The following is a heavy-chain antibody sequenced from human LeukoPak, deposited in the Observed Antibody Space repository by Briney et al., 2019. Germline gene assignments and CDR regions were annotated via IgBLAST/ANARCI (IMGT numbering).Heavy chain of an antibody. CDR2: ISSSSSTI. V-gene: IGHV3-48*01. D-gene: IGHD6-6*01. CDR3: ASEVPYSSSRPPVFDP. J-gene: IGHJ5*02. CDR1: GFTFSSYS. Sequence: GGSLRLSCAASGFTFSSYSMNWVRQAPGKGLEWVSYISSSSSTIYYADSVKGRFTISRDNAKNSLYLQMNSLRAEDTAVYYCASEVPYSSSRPPVFDPWGQGTLVTVSS.